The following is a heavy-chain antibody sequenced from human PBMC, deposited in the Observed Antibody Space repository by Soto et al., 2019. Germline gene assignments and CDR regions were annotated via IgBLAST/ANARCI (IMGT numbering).Heavy chain of an antibody. CDR3: ARSPYCGTGCNSGYLDF. CDR1: GFVVNRNY. Sequence: PGGSLRLSCATSGFVVNRNYMHWVRQAPGKGLEWVSVMYSDGKTYYGESVKGRFTISRDNSKNTVFLHMKSLRAEDTAVYYCARSPYCGTGCNSGYLDFWGQGSLVTVSS. CDR2: MYSDGKT. V-gene: IGHV3-53*01. D-gene: IGHD2-21*01. J-gene: IGHJ4*02.